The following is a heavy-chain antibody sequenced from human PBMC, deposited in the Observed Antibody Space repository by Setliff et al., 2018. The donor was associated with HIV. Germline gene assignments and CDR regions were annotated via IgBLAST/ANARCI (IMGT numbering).Heavy chain of an antibody. J-gene: IGHJ4*02. Sequence: GGSLRLSCATSGFTFSNFWMTWVRQAPGKGLEWVANIKEDGSETFYVDSVKGRFTMSRDNAKNLVYLEMNSLKVEDTAVYYCARDATRGGDFDFWGQGTLVTVSS. CDR2: IKEDGSET. CDR1: GFTFSNFW. CDR3: ARDATRGGDFDF. D-gene: IGHD1-26*01. V-gene: IGHV3-7*01.